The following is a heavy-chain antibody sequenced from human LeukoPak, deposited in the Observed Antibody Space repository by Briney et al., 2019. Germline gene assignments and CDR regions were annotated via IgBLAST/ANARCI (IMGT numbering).Heavy chain of an antibody. Sequence: ASVKVSCKASGYTFTGYYMHWVRQAPGQGLEWMGWINPSSGGTNYTQKFQGRVTMTRDTSISTAYLDLSRLRSDDTAVYFCAREYCSGGTCYNWPDYWGQGTLVAVSS. CDR3: AREYCSGGTCYNWPDY. V-gene: IGHV1-2*02. CDR2: INPSSGGT. J-gene: IGHJ4*02. CDR1: GYTFTGYY. D-gene: IGHD2-15*01.